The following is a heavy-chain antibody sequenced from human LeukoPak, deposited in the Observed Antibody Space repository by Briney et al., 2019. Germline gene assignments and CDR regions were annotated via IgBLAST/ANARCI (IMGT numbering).Heavy chain of an antibody. J-gene: IGHJ4*02. CDR3: ARDRREYYYDSSGYFDY. V-gene: IGHV4-38-2*02. CDR1: GYSISSGYY. D-gene: IGHD3-22*01. CDR2: IYHSGST. Sequence: PSETLSLTCTVSGYSISSGYYWGWIRPPPGKGLEWIGSIYHSGSTYYNPSLKSRVTISVDTSKNQFSLKLSSVTAADTAVYYCARDRREYYYDSSGYFDYWGQGTLVTVSS.